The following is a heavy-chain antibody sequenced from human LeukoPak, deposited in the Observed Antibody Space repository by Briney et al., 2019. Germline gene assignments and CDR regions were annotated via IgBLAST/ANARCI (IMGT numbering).Heavy chain of an antibody. CDR3: ARGRSIAAAGNYFDY. CDR1: GGTFSSYA. D-gene: IGHD6-13*01. CDR2: IIPIFGTA. V-gene: IGHV1-69*05. Sequence: GASVKVSCKASGGTFSSYAISWVRQAPGQGLKWMGGIIPIFGTANYAQKFQGRVTITTDESTSTAYMELSSLRSEDTAVYYCARGRSIAAAGNYFDYWGQGTLVTVSS. J-gene: IGHJ4*02.